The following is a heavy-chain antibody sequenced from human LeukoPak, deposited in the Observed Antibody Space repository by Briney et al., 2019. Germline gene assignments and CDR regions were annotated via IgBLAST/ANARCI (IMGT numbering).Heavy chain of an antibody. Sequence: GGSLRLSCAASGFTFSTYSMNWVRQAPGKGLEWVSYISSRSSTIYYADSVKGRFTISRDNAKNSLYLQMNSLRAEDTAVYYCARTKQQLAAFDIWGQGTMVTVSS. CDR1: GFTFSTYS. J-gene: IGHJ3*02. V-gene: IGHV3-48*01. D-gene: IGHD6-13*01. CDR2: ISSRSSTI. CDR3: ARTKQQLAAFDI.